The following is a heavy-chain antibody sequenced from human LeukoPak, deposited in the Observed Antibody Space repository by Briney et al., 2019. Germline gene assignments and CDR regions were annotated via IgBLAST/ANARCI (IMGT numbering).Heavy chain of an antibody. J-gene: IGHJ3*02. Sequence: GGSLRLSCAASGFTFSSYWMHWVRQAPGKGPVWVSRIKSGGRSTAYADSVKGRFTISRDNAKNTVSLEMNRLRPEDAAVYYCARDLPYASGSSDAFDIWGQGTMVTVSS. CDR2: IKSGGRST. D-gene: IGHD3-10*01. V-gene: IGHV3-74*03. CDR3: ARDLPYASGSSDAFDI. CDR1: GFTFSSYW.